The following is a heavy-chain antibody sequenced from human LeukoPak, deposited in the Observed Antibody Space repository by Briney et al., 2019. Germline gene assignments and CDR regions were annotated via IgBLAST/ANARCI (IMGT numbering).Heavy chain of an antibody. CDR1: GFTFSSYG. J-gene: IGHJ6*03. Sequence: GGSLRLSCAASGFTFSSYGRHWVRQAPGKGLEWVVFILYDGSNKYYAASVKGRFTISRDNSKNPLYLQMNSMRAEDTAVYYCAKDSGLVYYYMDVWGKGTTVTVSS. CDR2: ILYDGSNK. CDR3: AKDSGLVYYYMDV. V-gene: IGHV3-30*02. D-gene: IGHD3-10*01.